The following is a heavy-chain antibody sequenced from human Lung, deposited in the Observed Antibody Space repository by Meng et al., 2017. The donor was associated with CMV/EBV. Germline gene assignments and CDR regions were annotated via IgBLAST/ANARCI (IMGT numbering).Heavy chain of an antibody. CDR2: INQEGNWR. CDR1: GFNVGTYW. V-gene: IGHV3-7*04. J-gene: IGHJ4*02. Sequence: SCAASGFNVGTYWMTWVRQAPGKGLQWVANINQEGNWRAYVDSVKGRFTISRDNARNSVYLQMNSLRPEDTGVFYCARVPSSGYSPFDSWGPGTXVTCSS. CDR3: ARVPSSGYSPFDS. D-gene: IGHD3-22*01.